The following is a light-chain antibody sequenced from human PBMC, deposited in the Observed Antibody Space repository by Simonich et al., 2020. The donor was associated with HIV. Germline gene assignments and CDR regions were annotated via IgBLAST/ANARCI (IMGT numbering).Light chain of an antibody. V-gene: IGKV1-5*03. CDR3: QQYNSYPFT. CDR1: RSISIW. J-gene: IGKJ2*01. CDR2: KAS. Sequence: DIQMTQSPSTLSASVGDRVTLTCRASRSISIWLAWYQQKPGKAPKLLIYKASSLERGVPSRFSGSGSGTQFTLTISSLQPDDFATYYCQQYNSYPFTFGQGTKLEIK.